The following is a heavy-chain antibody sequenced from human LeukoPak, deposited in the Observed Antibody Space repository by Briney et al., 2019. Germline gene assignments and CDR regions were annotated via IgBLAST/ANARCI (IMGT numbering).Heavy chain of an antibody. CDR1: GYTFTGYY. Sequence: GASVKLSCKASGYTFTGYYMHWVRQAPGQGLEWMGWTNPNSGGTNYAQKFQGRVTMTRDTSISTAYMELSRLRSDDTAVYYCASTQDYGDYGGGYWGQGTLVTVSS. D-gene: IGHD4-17*01. CDR3: ASTQDYGDYGGGY. J-gene: IGHJ4*02. V-gene: IGHV1-2*02. CDR2: TNPNSGGT.